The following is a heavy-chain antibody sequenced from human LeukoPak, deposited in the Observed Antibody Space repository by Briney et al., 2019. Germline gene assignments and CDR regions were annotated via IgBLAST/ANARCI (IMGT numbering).Heavy chain of an antibody. V-gene: IGHV3-33*06. CDR1: GFTLSHFG. CDR3: AKDAQRGFDFSNSLES. CDR2: IWSDATEK. J-gene: IGHJ4*02. Sequence: GKPLRLSCTTSGFTLSHFGMHWVRQAPGKGLEWVAVIWSDATEKYYGDSVKGRFTISRDNSDNTVYLQMNSLRVEDTAVYYCAKDAQRGFDFSNSLESWGQGTVVTVSS. D-gene: IGHD4-11*01.